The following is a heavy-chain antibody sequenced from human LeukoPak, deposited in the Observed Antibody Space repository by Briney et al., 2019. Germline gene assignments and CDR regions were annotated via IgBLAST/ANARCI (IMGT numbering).Heavy chain of an antibody. D-gene: IGHD1-26*01. CDR2: TSSSSSTI. CDR1: GFTFSSYG. CDR3: ARYLVVGSTYTYH. V-gene: IGHV3-48*01. J-gene: IGHJ5*02. Sequence: GRSLRLSCASAGFTFSSYGMTWVRQAPGKLLEWVSYTSSSSSTIYYADSVTGRFTIYRDNAKNSLYMQLNSLRAEDTAVYYCARYLVVGSTYTYHWGQGTLVTVSS.